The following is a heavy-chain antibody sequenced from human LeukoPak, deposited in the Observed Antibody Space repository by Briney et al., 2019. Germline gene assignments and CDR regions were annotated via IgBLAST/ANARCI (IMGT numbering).Heavy chain of an antibody. Sequence: GGSLRLSCAASGFTFSSYWMSWVRQAPGKGLEWVANIKQDGSEKYYVDSVKGRFTISRGNAKNSLYLQMNSLRAEDTAVYYCARTLYGSGSRCLDYWGQGTLVTVSS. CDR3: ARTLYGSGSRCLDY. V-gene: IGHV3-7*01. D-gene: IGHD3-10*01. CDR2: IKQDGSEK. CDR1: GFTFSSYW. J-gene: IGHJ4*02.